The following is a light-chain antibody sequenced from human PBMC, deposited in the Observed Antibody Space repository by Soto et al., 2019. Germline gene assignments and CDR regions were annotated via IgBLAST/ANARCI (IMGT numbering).Light chain of an antibody. Sequence: SYELTQPPSVSVSPGQTASITCSGDKLGDKYACWYQQKPGQSPVLVIYQDSKRPSGIPERFSGSNSGNTATLTISGTQAMDAADYYCQAWDSSTHYVFGTGTNLTVL. CDR1: KLGDKY. V-gene: IGLV3-1*01. J-gene: IGLJ1*01. CDR2: QDS. CDR3: QAWDSSTHYV.